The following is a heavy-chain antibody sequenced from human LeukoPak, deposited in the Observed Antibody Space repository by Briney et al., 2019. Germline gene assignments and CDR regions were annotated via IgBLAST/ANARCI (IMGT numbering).Heavy chain of an antibody. CDR1: GGSFSGYY. D-gene: IGHD3-3*01. Sequence: SETLSLTCAVYGGSFSGYYWSWIRQPPGKGLEWIGEINHSGSTNYNPSLTSRVTISVDTPKNQFSLKLSSVTAADTAVYYCARVRGDFWRPGFDYWGQGTLVTVSS. V-gene: IGHV4-34*01. CDR2: INHSGST. J-gene: IGHJ4*02. CDR3: ARVRGDFWRPGFDY.